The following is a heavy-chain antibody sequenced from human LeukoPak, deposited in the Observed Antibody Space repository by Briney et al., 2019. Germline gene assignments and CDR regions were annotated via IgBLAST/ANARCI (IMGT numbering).Heavy chain of an antibody. J-gene: IGHJ3*02. CDR3: AKDPRSGSYSIHDAFDI. CDR1: GFTFSSYS. V-gene: IGHV3-21*04. CDR2: ISSSSSYI. D-gene: IGHD3-10*01. Sequence: GGSLRLSCAASGFTFSSYSMNWVRQAPGKGLEWVSSISSSSSYIYYADSVRGRFTISRDNAKNSLYLQMNSLRAEDTAVYYCAKDPRSGSYSIHDAFDIWGQGTMVTVPS.